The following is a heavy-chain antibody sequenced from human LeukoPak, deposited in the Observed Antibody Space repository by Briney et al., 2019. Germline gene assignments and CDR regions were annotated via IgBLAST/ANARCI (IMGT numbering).Heavy chain of an antibody. CDR3: ARHSYCSSITCYYYYGMDI. D-gene: IGHD2-2*01. J-gene: IGHJ6*02. CDR1: GYSFTSYW. CDR2: IYPGDSET. Sequence: GDSLKISCEGSGYSFTSYWIGCVRQMPGKGLEWMGIIYPGDSETRYSPSFQGQVTISVDKSISTAYLQWSSLKASDTAMYYCARHSYCSSITCYYYYGMDIWGQGTTVTVSS. V-gene: IGHV5-51*01.